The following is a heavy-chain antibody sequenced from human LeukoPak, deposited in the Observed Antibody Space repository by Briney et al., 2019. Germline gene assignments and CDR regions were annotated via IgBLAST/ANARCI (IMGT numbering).Heavy chain of an antibody. CDR2: ISGSGGST. CDR3: ARGDFWSGSNFDY. CDR1: GFTFSSYA. V-gene: IGHV3-23*01. D-gene: IGHD3-3*01. Sequence: PGGSLRLSCAASGFTFSSYAMSWVRQAPGKGLEWVSAISGSGGSTYYADSVKGRFTISRDNSKNTLYLQMNSLRAEDTAVYYCARGDFWSGSNFDYWGQGTLVTVSS. J-gene: IGHJ4*02.